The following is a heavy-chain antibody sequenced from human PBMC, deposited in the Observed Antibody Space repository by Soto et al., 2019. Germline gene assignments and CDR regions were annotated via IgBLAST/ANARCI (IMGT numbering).Heavy chain of an antibody. CDR2: ISRSSRTI. CDR1: GFTFSSYS. V-gene: IGHV3-48*01. CDR3: AREEVVLAAPFDY. D-gene: IGHD2-15*01. Sequence: EVQLVESGGGLIQRGGSLRLSCAASGFTFSSYSMNWVRQAPGKGLEWVSYISRSSRTIYYADSVKGRFTISRDNAKNSLYLQMNSLRAEDTAVYYCAREEVVLAAPFDYWGQGTLVTVSS. J-gene: IGHJ4*02.